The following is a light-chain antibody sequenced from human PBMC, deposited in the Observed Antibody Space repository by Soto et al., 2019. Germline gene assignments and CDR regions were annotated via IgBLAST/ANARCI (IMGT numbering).Light chain of an antibody. J-gene: IGKJ4*01. CDR2: GAS. Sequence: EIVLTQSPGTLSLSPGERATLSCRASQTVTSDYLAWYQQKPGQAPRLLIYGASDRATGIPDRFSACGSGTDFTLTISRLEPQDFAIYYCQQYGDSPLTFGGGTRVDIK. CDR1: QTVTSDY. CDR3: QQYGDSPLT. V-gene: IGKV3-20*01.